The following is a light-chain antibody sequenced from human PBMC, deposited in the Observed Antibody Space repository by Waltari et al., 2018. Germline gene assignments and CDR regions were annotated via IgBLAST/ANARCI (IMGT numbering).Light chain of an antibody. CDR2: SAS. CDR1: HRVFASPNSKTS. Sequence: DIVMSHSPHSPCVCLGERATIYSTSSHRVFASPNSKTSLSWYQHKPGPPPKLLIYSASTRATGVPDRFSGSGSGTDFSLTISRLEAEDVAMYYCQQYDTVPGKFGQGTKVEIK. J-gene: IGKJ1*01. CDR3: QQYDTVPGK. V-gene: IGKV4-1*01.